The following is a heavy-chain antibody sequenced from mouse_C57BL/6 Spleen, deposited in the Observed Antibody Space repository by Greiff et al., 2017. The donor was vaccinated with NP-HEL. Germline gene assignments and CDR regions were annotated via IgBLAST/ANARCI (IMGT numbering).Heavy chain of an antibody. CDR1: GYTFTSYW. D-gene: IGHD1-1*01. Sequence: QVQLQQPGAELVKPGASVKLSCKASGYTFTSYWMPWVKQRPGRGLAWIGRIDPNSGGTKYNEKLKSKATLTVDKPSSTAYMQLRSMTSEDSAVYNCAREYYYYGSSWGGYFDVWGTGTTVTVSS. CDR3: AREYYYYGSSWGGYFDV. J-gene: IGHJ1*03. CDR2: IDPNSGGT. V-gene: IGHV1-72*01.